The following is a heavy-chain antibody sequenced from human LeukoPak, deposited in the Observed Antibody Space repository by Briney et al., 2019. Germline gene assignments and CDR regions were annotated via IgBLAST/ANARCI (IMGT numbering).Heavy chain of an antibody. J-gene: IGHJ4*02. CDR1: GGSFSGYY. CDR2: INHSGSI. D-gene: IGHD2-15*01. Sequence: PSETLSLTCAVYGGSFSGYYWSWIRQPPGKGLEWIGEINHSGSINYSPSLKSRVTISVDTSKNQFSLKLSSVTAADTAVYYCARGVMCSGGSCYLPLDYWGQGTLVTVSS. V-gene: IGHV4-34*01. CDR3: ARGVMCSGGSCYLPLDY.